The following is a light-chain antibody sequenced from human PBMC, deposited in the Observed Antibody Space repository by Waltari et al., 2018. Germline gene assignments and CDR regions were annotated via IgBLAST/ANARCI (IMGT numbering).Light chain of an antibody. V-gene: IGKV3-11*01. J-gene: IGKJ4*01. CDR2: DAS. Sequence: ETVLTQSPATLSSSPGQRATLSCRASQSVNSYLAWYQQKPGQAPKLLIYDASTRATGIPARFSGSGSGTDFTLTISSLEPEDFAVYYCQQRSNWPPTFGGGTKVEIK. CDR1: QSVNSY. CDR3: QQRSNWPPT.